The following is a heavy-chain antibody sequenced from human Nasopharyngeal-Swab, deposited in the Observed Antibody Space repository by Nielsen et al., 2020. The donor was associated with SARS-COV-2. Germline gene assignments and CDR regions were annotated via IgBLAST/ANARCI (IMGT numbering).Heavy chain of an antibody. V-gene: IGHV5-10-1*01. D-gene: IGHD3-22*01. CDR1: GYSFTSSW. CDR2: IDPSDSYT. CDR3: ARSTTMIVVDVFDY. J-gene: IGHJ4*02. Sequence: GESLKISCKGSGYSFTSSWISWVRQMPGKGLEWMGRIDPSDSYTNYSPSFQGHVTISADKSISTAYLQWSSLKASDTAMYYCARSTTMIVVDVFDYWGQGTLVTVSS.